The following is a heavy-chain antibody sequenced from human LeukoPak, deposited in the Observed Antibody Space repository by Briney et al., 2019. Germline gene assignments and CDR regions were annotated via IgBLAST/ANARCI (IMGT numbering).Heavy chain of an antibody. CDR2: ISYDGSNK. CDR1: GFTFSSYV. D-gene: IGHD3-16*01. J-gene: IGHJ5*02. V-gene: IGHV3-30*04. Sequence: GGSLRLSCAASGFTFSSYVLHWVRKAPGKGLEWVADISYDGSNKYYADSVKGRFTISRDNSKNILFLQMNSLRAEDTAVYYCVRGLGSDNWFDPWGQGTLVTVSS. CDR3: VRGLGSDNWFDP.